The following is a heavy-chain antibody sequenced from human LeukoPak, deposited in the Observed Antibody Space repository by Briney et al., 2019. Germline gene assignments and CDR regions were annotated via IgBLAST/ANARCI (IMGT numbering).Heavy chain of an antibody. Sequence: GGSLRLSCAAYGFTSSSYTMNWVRQAPGKGLEWVSYVTSSSNFIYYAASVRGRFTISRDNAKNSLYLQMHSLRAEDTAVYYCARALFLTDDWFDYWGQGTLATVSS. D-gene: IGHD3-9*01. CDR1: GFTSSSYT. CDR3: ARALFLTDDWFDY. V-gene: IGHV3-48*01. J-gene: IGHJ5*01. CDR2: VTSSSNFI.